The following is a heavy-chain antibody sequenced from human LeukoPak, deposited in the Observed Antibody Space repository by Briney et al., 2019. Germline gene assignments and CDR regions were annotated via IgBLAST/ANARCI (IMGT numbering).Heavy chain of an antibody. V-gene: IGHV1-18*01. J-gene: IGHJ4*02. CDR2: ISAYNGNT. CDR3: ARDGITGTTFGY. D-gene: IGHD1-7*01. Sequence: ASVKVSCKASGYTFTSYGISWVRQAPGQGLEWMGWISAYNGNTNYAQKFQGRVTMTRDTSISTAYMELSRLRSDDTAVYYCARDGITGTTFGYWGQGTLVTVSS. CDR1: GYTFTSYG.